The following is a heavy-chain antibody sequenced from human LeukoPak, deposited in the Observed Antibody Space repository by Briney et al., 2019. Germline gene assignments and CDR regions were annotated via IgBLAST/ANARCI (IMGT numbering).Heavy chain of an antibody. J-gene: IGHJ4*02. CDR1: GFTFTTYW. V-gene: IGHV3-74*01. D-gene: IGHD3-16*01. CDR2: INGDGRSS. Sequence: GGSLRLSCAASGFTFTTYWMHWVRQAPGKGLVWVSRINGDGRSSNYADSVKGRFTISRDNARNTLYLQMNSLRAEDTALYYCARTSPTSHFDFWGQGTLSPSPQ. CDR3: ARTSPTSHFDF.